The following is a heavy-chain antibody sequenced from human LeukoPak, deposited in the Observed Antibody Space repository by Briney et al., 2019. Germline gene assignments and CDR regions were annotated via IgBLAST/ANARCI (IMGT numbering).Heavy chain of an antibody. J-gene: IGHJ6*03. Sequence: PGRSLRLSCAASGFTFSSYGMHWVRQAPGKGLEWVAVIWYDGSNKYYADSVKGRFTISRDNSKNTLYLQMNSLRAEDTAVYYCAKVRYSSSWYSYYDNYMDVWGKGTTVTVSS. CDR2: IWYDGSNK. CDR3: AKVRYSSSWYSYYDNYMDV. CDR1: GFTFSSYG. V-gene: IGHV3-33*06. D-gene: IGHD6-13*01.